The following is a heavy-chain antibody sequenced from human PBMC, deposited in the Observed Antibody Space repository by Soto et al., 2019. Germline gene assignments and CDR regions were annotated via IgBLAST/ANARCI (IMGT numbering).Heavy chain of an antibody. V-gene: IGHV3-48*01. CDR3: ARYYYGSGSRWFDP. Sequence: PGGSLRLSCAASGFTFSSYSMNWVRQAPGKGLEWVSYISSSSSTIYYADSVKGRFTISRDNAKNSLYLQMNGLRAEDTAVYYCARYYYGSGSRWFDPWGQGTLVTVSS. D-gene: IGHD3-10*01. CDR2: ISSSSSTI. CDR1: GFTFSSYS. J-gene: IGHJ5*02.